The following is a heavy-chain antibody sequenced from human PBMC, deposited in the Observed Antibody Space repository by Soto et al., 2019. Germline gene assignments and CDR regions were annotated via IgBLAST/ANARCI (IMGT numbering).Heavy chain of an antibody. CDR2: INPNSGGT. CDR1: GYTFTGYY. D-gene: IGHD2-2*01. V-gene: IGHV1-2*04. J-gene: IGHJ6*02. Sequence: ASVKVSCKASGYTFTGYYMHRVRQAPGQGLEWMGWINPNSGGTNYAQKFQGWVTMTRDTSISTAYMELSRLRSDDTAVYYCAREMNCSSTSCPGYYYYGMDIWGQGTTVTVSS. CDR3: AREMNCSSTSCPGYYYYGMDI.